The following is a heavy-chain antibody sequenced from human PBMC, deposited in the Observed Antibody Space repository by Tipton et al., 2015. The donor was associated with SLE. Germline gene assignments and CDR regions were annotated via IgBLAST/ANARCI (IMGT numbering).Heavy chain of an antibody. V-gene: IGHV4-38-2*01. D-gene: IGHD3-10*01. Sequence: LRLSCAVSGYSTSSGHYWGWIRQPPGKGLEWIGSIYHSGSTYYNPSLKSRVTISVDTSKNQFSLKLSSVTAADTAVYYCARAPVEGNDAFDIWGQGTMVTVSS. CDR3: ARAPVEGNDAFDI. CDR1: GYSTSSGHY. CDR2: IYHSGST. J-gene: IGHJ3*02.